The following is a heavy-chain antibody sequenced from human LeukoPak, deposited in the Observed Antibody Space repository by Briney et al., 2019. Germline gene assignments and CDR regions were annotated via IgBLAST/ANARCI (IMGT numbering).Heavy chain of an antibody. CDR1: GFTFSSYS. CDR2: ISGSGGTT. Sequence: GGSLRLSCEGSGFTFSSYSMIWVRQAPGKGLEWVSAISGSGGTTYYADSVKGRFTISRDNSKNTLYLQMNSLRAEDTAINYCAKEYCSSTSCYGGAFDIWGQGTMVTVSS. V-gene: IGHV3-23*01. CDR3: AKEYCSSTSCYGGAFDI. D-gene: IGHD2-2*01. J-gene: IGHJ3*02.